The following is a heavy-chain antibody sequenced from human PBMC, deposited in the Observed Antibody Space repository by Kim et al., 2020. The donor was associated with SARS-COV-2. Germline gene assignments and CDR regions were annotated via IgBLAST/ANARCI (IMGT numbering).Heavy chain of an antibody. J-gene: IGHJ4*02. D-gene: IGHD5-12*01. V-gene: IGHV4-39*07. Sequence: PSLKSRVTISVDTSKNQFSLKLTSVTAADTAVYYCARGFQMLATSYYFDYWGQGTLVTVSS. CDR3: ARGFQMLATSYYFDY.